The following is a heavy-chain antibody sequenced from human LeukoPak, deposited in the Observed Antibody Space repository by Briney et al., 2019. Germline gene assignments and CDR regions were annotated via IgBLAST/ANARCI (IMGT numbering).Heavy chain of an antibody. D-gene: IGHD1-1*01. V-gene: IGHV3-30-3*01. CDR2: ISSDGSSK. J-gene: IGHJ4*02. Sequence: PGRSLRLSCAASGFTFTTYDIHWVRQAPGKGLEWVAVISSDGSSKYYADSVKGRFTMSRDNSKNTLYLQMNSLRAEDTAVYYCAKALSNWNPFDYWGQGTLVTVSS. CDR3: AKALSNWNPFDY. CDR1: GFTFTTYD.